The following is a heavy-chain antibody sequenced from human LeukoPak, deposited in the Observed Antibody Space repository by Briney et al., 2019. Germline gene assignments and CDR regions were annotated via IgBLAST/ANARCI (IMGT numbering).Heavy chain of an antibody. CDR3: ARDMYYYDSSGYSPFDY. D-gene: IGHD3-22*01. J-gene: IGHJ4*02. V-gene: IGHV3-66*01. CDR2: IYSGGST. Sequence: GGSLRLSCAASGFTVSSSYMSWVRQAPGKGLEWVSVIYSGGSTYYADSVKGRFTISRDNSKNTLYLQMNSLRAEDTAVYYCARDMYYYDSSGYSPFDYWGQGTLVTVSS. CDR1: GFTVSSSY.